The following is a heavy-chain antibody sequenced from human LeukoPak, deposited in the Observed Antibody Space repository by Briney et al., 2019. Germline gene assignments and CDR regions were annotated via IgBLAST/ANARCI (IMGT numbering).Heavy chain of an antibody. Sequence: ASVKVSCKASGYTFTSYGISWVRQAPGQGLEWLGWISGNNGNTNYAQKFQGRVTMTTDTSTSTAYMEMRSLRSDDTAVYYCARDFFHGHCAGLSCFLLDYWSQGSLVTVSS. J-gene: IGHJ4*02. CDR3: ARDFFHGHCAGLSCFLLDY. CDR1: GYTFTSYG. D-gene: IGHD2-15*01. V-gene: IGHV1-18*01. CDR2: ISGNNGNT.